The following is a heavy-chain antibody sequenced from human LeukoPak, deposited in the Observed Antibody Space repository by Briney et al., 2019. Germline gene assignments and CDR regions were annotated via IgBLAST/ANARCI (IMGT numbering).Heavy chain of an antibody. D-gene: IGHD6-13*01. Sequence: GGSLSLSCAASGFTFNNYSLTWVRQPPGKGLEWVSSISSSGTTSYYADSVKGRFTISRDNSKNTLYLQMDSLRREDTAVYYCAKVLTGAAAGTLDSWGQGTLVTVSS. V-gene: IGHV3-23*01. CDR1: GFTFNNYS. CDR2: ISSSGTTS. J-gene: IGHJ4*02. CDR3: AKVLTGAAAGTLDS.